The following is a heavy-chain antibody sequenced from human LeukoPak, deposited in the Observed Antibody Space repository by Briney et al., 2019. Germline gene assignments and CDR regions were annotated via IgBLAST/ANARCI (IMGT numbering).Heavy chain of an antibody. D-gene: IGHD3-10*01. Sequence: PSETLSLTCTVSGGSISNYFWSWIRQPAGKGLEWLGRIYSSGNTNYNPSLKSRVTMSVDTSKNQFSLKLSSATAADTAVYYCAISITMVRGILAFDIWGQGTMVTVSS. V-gene: IGHV4-4*07. CDR2: IYSSGNT. J-gene: IGHJ3*02. CDR3: AISITMVRGILAFDI. CDR1: GGSISNYF.